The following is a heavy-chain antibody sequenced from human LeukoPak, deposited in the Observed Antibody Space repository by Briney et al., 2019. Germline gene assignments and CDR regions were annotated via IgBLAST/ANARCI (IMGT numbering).Heavy chain of an antibody. Sequence: GGALRLSCAASGFTFSSYARSWGRQAPGKGGEGGSAIRSRSSYLYYADSVKGRFTISRDNAKNPLYLQMNSLRAEDTAVYYCARDQGIAARRRGSPHAFDIWGQGTMVTVSS. V-gene: IGHV3-21*01. CDR2: IRSRSSYL. CDR1: GFTFSSYA. J-gene: IGHJ3*02. D-gene: IGHD6-6*01. CDR3: ARDQGIAARRRGSPHAFDI.